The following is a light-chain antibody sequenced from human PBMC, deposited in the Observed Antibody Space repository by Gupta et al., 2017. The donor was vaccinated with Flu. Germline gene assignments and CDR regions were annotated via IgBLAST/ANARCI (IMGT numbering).Light chain of an antibody. J-gene: IGKJ1*01. Sequence: PSTVSVSLGERVTLSCRASQSISSYLAWYQQKPGQAPRLLIYGASVRATGIPVRFSGSGSGTEFTLTISSLEPEDFAVYYCQQSNKWPRTFGQGTKVEIK. CDR3: QQSNKWPRT. CDR1: QSISSY. CDR2: GAS. V-gene: IGKV3-11*01.